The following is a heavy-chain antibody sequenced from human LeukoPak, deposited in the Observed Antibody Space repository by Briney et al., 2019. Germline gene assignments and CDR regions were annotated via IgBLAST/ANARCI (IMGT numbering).Heavy chain of an antibody. Sequence: GGSLRLSCAASGFTFSSYEMNWVRQAPGKGLEWVSYISSSGSTIYYADSVKGRFTISRDNAKNSLYLQMNSLRAEDTAVYYCARAPYDSSGYYYGYWGQGTLVTVSS. D-gene: IGHD3-22*01. CDR2: ISSSGSTI. J-gene: IGHJ4*02. CDR3: ARAPYDSSGYYYGY. V-gene: IGHV3-48*03. CDR1: GFTFSSYE.